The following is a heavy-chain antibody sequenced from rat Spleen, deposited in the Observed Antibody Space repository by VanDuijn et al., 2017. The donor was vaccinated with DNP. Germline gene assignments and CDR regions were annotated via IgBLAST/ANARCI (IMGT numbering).Heavy chain of an antibody. CDR1: DYSITSVY. J-gene: IGHJ2*01. CDR2: ISYSGNT. D-gene: IGHD1-7*01. Sequence: EVQLQESGPGLVKPSQSLSLTCSVTDYSITSVYRWNWIRKFPGNKMEWIGHISYSGNTSYNPSLKSRISITRDTSKNQFFLQLNSVTTEDTATYYCARTPYLYYFDYWGQGVMVTVSS. V-gene: IGHV3-1*01. CDR3: ARTPYLYYFDY.